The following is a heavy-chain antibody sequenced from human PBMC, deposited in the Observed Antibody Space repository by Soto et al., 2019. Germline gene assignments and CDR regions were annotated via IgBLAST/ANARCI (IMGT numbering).Heavy chain of an antibody. V-gene: IGHV3-30-3*01. J-gene: IGHJ2*01. CDR2: ISSDGRNK. CDR3: ARVKITLFCFFFQAEDGIRDL. D-gene: IGHD3-9*01. Sequence: KVLEWVAVISSDGRNKYYADCVTGRFTISRANSKNTLYLQRNSLRAEETAVYYCARVKITLFCFFFQAEDGIRDL.